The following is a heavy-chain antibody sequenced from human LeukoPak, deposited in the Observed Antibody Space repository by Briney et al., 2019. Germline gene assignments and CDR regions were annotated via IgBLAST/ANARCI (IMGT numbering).Heavy chain of an antibody. D-gene: IGHD3-10*01. CDR3: ASADYYRIDF. CDR2: MHQSGII. Sequence: PSETLSLTCTVSGGSISSSDWWSWVRQPPGKGQEWIGEMHQSGIINYNPSLKSRVTMSLDKAKKQFSLKLSSVTAADTSVYFCASADYYRIDFWGQGTLVTVSS. CDR1: GGSISSSDW. J-gene: IGHJ4*02. V-gene: IGHV4-4*02.